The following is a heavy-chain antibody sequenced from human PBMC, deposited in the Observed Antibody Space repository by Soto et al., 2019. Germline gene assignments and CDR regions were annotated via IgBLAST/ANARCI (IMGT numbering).Heavy chain of an antibody. J-gene: IGHJ5*02. V-gene: IGHV4-4*07. CDR2: IYSSGNT. D-gene: IGHD3-3*01. Sequence: RSLTCSVSGGTISGYYWTWIRQPAGKGLEWIGRIYSSGNTKYNPSLQSRVTMSLDTSNNQFSLRLTSVTAADTAVYYCARGQRFSDRFDPWGQGTLVTVSS. CDR3: ARGQRFSDRFDP. CDR1: GGTISGYY.